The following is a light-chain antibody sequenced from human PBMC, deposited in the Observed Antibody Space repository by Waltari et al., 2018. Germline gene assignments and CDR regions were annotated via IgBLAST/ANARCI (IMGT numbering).Light chain of an antibody. CDR1: ASNIGSNA. CDR3: ASWDDSLPAYV. J-gene: IGLJ1*01. V-gene: IGLV1-44*01. Sequence: QSVLTQPPSASGTPGQRVTISCSGGASNIGSNAVNWYQHLPGAAPKLVILNNSQRPSGISDRFSGSTSGASASLAISGLQSDDEADYYCASWDDSLPAYVFGGGTKVTV. CDR2: NNS.